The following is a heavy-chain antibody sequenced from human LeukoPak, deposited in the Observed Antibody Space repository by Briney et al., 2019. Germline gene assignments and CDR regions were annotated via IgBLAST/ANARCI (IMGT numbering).Heavy chain of an antibody. CDR3: ARGYSSGLFLYAEYFQH. CDR2: ITSSSSYI. Sequence: GGSLRLSCVASGFTFSSYSMKWVRHAPGKGLEWVSSITSSSSYIYYADSVKGRFTISRDNAKNSLYLQMNSLRAGDTAVYYCARGYSSGLFLYAEYFQHWGQGTLVTVSS. V-gene: IGHV3-21*01. D-gene: IGHD3-22*01. CDR1: GFTFSSYS. J-gene: IGHJ1*01.